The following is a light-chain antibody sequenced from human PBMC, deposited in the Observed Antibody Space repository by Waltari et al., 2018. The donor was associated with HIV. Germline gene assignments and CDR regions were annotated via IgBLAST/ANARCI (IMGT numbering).Light chain of an antibody. CDR2: SNN. Sequence: QSVLTQSPSASGTPGQRVIISCSGSSSNIGSNSVNWYQHLPGTAPKLLIYSNNERPSGVPDRFSGSKSGTSASLAISGLQSEDEADYHCAAWDDSLNGPVFGGGTKLTVL. CDR3: AAWDDSLNGPV. CDR1: SSNIGSNS. V-gene: IGLV1-44*01. J-gene: IGLJ2*01.